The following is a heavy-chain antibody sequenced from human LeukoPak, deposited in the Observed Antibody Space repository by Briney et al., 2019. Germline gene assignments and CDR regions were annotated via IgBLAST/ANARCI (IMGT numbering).Heavy chain of an antibody. Sequence: SCKASGGTFSSYAISWVRQAPGKGLEWVSAISGSGGSTYYADSVKGRFTISRDNSKNTLYLQMNSLRAEDTAVYYCAKMNVVPAAFIDYWGQGTLVTVSS. D-gene: IGHD2-2*01. V-gene: IGHV3-23*01. CDR3: AKMNVVPAAFIDY. CDR1: GGTFSSYA. J-gene: IGHJ4*02. CDR2: ISGSGGST.